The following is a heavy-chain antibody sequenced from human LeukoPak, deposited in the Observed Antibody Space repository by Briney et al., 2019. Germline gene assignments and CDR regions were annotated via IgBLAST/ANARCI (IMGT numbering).Heavy chain of an antibody. J-gene: IGHJ4*02. V-gene: IGHV4-59*01. CDR1: GGSISSYY. Sequence: SETLSLTCTVSGGSISSYYWSWIRQPPGKGLEWTGYIYYSGSTNYNPSLKSRVTISVDTSKNQFSLKLSSVTAADTAVYYCARSGVVIPYYFDYWGQGTLVTVSS. CDR3: ARSGVVIPYYFDY. D-gene: IGHD3-3*01. CDR2: IYYSGST.